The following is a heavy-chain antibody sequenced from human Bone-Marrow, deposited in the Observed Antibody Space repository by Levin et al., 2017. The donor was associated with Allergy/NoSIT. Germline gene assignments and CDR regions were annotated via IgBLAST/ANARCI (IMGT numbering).Heavy chain of an antibody. J-gene: IGHJ6*03. D-gene: IGHD6-13*01. CDR1: GGSISSSRHY. Sequence: SQTLSLTCIVSGGSISSSRHYWTWIRQHPGKGLELIGYIHDSGSTYYNPSLKSRVVVSIERSKNHFSLRLSSVTAADTAVYHCARATTYFGSSLYAYFMDVWGKGTTVTVS. V-gene: IGHV4-31*03. CDR3: ARATTYFGSSLYAYFMDV. CDR2: IHDSGST.